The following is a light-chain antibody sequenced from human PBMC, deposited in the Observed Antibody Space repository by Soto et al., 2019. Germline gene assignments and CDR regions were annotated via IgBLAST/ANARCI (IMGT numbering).Light chain of an antibody. CDR3: QQYGNSLWT. J-gene: IGKJ1*01. CDR1: ESVSSSF. V-gene: IGKV3-20*01. Sequence: EVVLTQSPGTLSLPPGERATLSCRASESVSSSFLTWYQQKPGQAPRLLIYRTSNRVTGIPDTVSGSGSGTDCTLTIGRLEPEDFAVYFCQQYGNSLWTFGQGTKVEI. CDR2: RTS.